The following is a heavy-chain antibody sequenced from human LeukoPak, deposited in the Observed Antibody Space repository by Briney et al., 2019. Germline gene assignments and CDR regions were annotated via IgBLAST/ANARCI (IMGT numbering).Heavy chain of an antibody. D-gene: IGHD6-13*01. CDR1: GFTVSSKY. CDR3: ARESAAGTCDY. J-gene: IGHJ4*02. CDR2: LWYDGNNR. V-gene: IGHV3-33*08. Sequence: PGGSLRLSCAASGFTVSSKYMSWVRQAPGKGLEWVAVLWYDGNNRYYADSVKGRFTISRDDSKNTLYLQMNSLRAEDTAVYYCARESAAGTCDYWGQGTLVTVSS.